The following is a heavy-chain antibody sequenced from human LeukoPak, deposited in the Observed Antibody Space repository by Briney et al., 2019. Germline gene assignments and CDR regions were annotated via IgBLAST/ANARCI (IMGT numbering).Heavy chain of an antibody. CDR3: ASRRDCGGDCYSPILDY. Sequence: SETLSLTCAVYGGSFSGYYWSWIRQPPGKGLEWIGSIYYSGSTYYNPSLKSRVTISVDTSKNQFSLKLSSVTAADTAVYYCASRRDCGGDCYSPILDYWGQGTLVTVSS. J-gene: IGHJ4*02. V-gene: IGHV4-34*01. D-gene: IGHD2-21*02. CDR2: IYYSGST. CDR1: GGSFSGYY.